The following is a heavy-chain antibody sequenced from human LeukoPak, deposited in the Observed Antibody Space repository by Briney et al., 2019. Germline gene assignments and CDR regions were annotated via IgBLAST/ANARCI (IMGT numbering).Heavy chain of an antibody. J-gene: IGHJ4*02. D-gene: IGHD2-2*01. Sequence: GGSLRLSCAASGFTFSNYWMTWVRQGPGRGLEWVANINGDGSAKFYMGSVKGRFTISRDNAKGSLYLQMNSLRAEDTAVYYCARASDAPASIWGQGILVTVSS. CDR1: GFTFSNYW. CDR3: ARASDAPASI. V-gene: IGHV3-7*01. CDR2: INGDGSAK.